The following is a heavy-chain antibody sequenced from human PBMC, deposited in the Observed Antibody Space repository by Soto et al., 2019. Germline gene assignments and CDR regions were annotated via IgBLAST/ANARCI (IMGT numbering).Heavy chain of an antibody. CDR1: GFTFSSYA. D-gene: IGHD6-6*01. CDR2: ISGSGGST. J-gene: IGHJ6*01. V-gene: IGHV3-23*01. CDR3: AKGAARPRYYYYYGMDV. Sequence: GGSLRLSCAASGFTFSSYAMSWVRQAPGKGLEWVSAISGSGGSTYYADSVKGRSTISRDNSKNTPYLQMNSLRAEDTAVYYCAKGAARPRYYYYYGMDVWGQGTTVTVSS.